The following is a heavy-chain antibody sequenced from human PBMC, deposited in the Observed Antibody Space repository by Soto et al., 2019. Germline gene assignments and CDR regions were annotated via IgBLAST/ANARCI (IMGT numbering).Heavy chain of an antibody. J-gene: IGHJ6*02. D-gene: IGHD2-8*01. CDR2: IIPIFGTA. V-gene: IGHV1-69*13. CDR3: ARDAYCTNGVCRPTGMDV. Sequence: ASVKVSCKASGGTFSSYAISWVRQAPGQGLEWMGGIIPIFGTANYAQKFQGRVTITADESTSTAYMELSTLRSEDTAVYYCARDAYCTNGVCRPTGMDVWGQGTTVTVSS. CDR1: GGTFSSYA.